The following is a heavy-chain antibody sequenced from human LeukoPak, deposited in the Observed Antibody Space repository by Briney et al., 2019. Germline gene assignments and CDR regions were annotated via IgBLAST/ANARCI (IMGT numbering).Heavy chain of an antibody. V-gene: IGHV3-23*01. Sequence: GGSLRLSCAASGFTFSSYAMSWVRQAPGKGLEWVSAISGSGGSTYYADSVKGRFTISRDNSKNTLYLRMNSLRAEDTAVYYCAKRGSGSSSWYAYFDYWGQGTLVTVSS. CDR3: AKRGSGSSSWYAYFDY. D-gene: IGHD6-13*01. CDR1: GFTFSSYA. J-gene: IGHJ4*02. CDR2: ISGSGGST.